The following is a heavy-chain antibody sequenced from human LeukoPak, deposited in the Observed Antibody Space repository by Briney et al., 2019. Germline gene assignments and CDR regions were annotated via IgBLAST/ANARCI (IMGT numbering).Heavy chain of an antibody. D-gene: IGHD1-26*01. CDR2: INPNSGGT. CDR1: GYTFTGYY. V-gene: IGHV1-2*02. J-gene: IGHJ4*02. Sequence: ASVKVSCKASGYTFTGYYMHWVRQAPGQGLEWMGWINPNSGGTNYAQKFQGGVTMTRDTSISTAYMELSRLRSDDTAVYYCARSNQAYSGSYSVDYWGQGTLVTVSS. CDR3: ARSNQAYSGSYSVDY.